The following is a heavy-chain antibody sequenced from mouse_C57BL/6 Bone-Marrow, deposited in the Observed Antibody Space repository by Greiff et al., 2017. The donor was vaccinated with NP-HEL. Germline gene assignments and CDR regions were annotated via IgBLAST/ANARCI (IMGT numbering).Heavy chain of an antibody. CDR2: INPNNGGT. CDR3: ITTVVYFDY. Sequence: VQLQQSGPELVKPGASVKISCKASGYTFTDYYMNWVKQSHGKSLEWIGDINPNNGGTSYNQKFKGKATLTVDKSSSTAYMELRSLTSEDSAVYYCITTVVYFDYWGQGTTLTVSS. D-gene: IGHD1-1*01. J-gene: IGHJ2*01. V-gene: IGHV1-26*01. CDR1: GYTFTDYY.